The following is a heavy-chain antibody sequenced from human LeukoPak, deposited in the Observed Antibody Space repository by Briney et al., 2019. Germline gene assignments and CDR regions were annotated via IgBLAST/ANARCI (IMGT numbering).Heavy chain of an antibody. D-gene: IGHD3-3*01. J-gene: IGHJ3*02. Sequence: PSETLSLTCTVSGGSISSYYWSWIRQPPGKGLEWIGYIYYSGSTNYNPSLKSRVTISVDTSKNQFSLKLSSVTAADTAVYYCARGLTIFGVVTHHDAFDIWGQGTMVTVSS. CDR2: IYYSGST. CDR1: GGSISSYY. V-gene: IGHV4-59*01. CDR3: ARGLTIFGVVTHHDAFDI.